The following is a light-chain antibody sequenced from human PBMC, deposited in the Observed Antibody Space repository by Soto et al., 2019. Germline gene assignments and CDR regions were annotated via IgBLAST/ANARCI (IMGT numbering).Light chain of an antibody. V-gene: IGKV3-11*01. CDR2: DAS. Sequence: DIVLTQAPATLSLSPGERATLSCRASQSVGRYLAWYQQQPGQAPRLLIYDASNRASGTPARFSGSGSGTDLTLTISTLEPEDFAIYYCHQRSLWPPRYTFGQGTKLYIK. CDR3: HQRSLWPPRYT. CDR1: QSVGRY. J-gene: IGKJ2*01.